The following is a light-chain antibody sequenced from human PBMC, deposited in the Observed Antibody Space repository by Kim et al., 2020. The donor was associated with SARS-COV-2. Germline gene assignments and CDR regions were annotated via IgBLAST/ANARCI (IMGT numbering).Light chain of an antibody. CDR3: QAWDSSSWV. Sequence: VSPGQTASITCSGDKLGDKYACWYQQKPGRSPVLVIYQDSKRPSGIPERFSGSNSGNTATLTISGTQAMDEADYYCQAWDSSSWVFGGGTQLTVL. J-gene: IGLJ3*02. V-gene: IGLV3-1*01. CDR1: KLGDKY. CDR2: QDS.